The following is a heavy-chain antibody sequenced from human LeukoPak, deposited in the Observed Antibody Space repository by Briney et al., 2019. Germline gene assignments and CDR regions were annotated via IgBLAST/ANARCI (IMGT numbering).Heavy chain of an antibody. CDR2: INPSGGST. J-gene: IGHJ4*02. D-gene: IGHD3-10*01. Sequence: ASVKVSCKASGYTFTSYYMHWVPQAPGQGLEWMGIINPSGGSTSYAQKFQGRVTMTRDTSTSTVYMELSSLRSEDTAVYYCARDRIYGSGEGTFDYWGQGTLVTVSS. CDR1: GYTFTSYY. V-gene: IGHV1-46*01. CDR3: ARDRIYGSGEGTFDY.